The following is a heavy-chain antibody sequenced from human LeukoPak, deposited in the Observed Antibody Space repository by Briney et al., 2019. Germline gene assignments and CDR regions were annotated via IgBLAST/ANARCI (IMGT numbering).Heavy chain of an antibody. V-gene: IGHV1-2*02. CDR3: ASPGGRDCSSTSCYSYYYYGMDV. Sequence: ASVKVSCKASGYTFTGYYMRWVRQAPGQGLEWMGWINPNSGGTNYAQKFQGRVTMTRDTSISTAYMELSRLRSDDTAVYYCASPGGRDCSSTSCYSYYYYGMDVWGQGTTVTVSS. D-gene: IGHD2-2*02. J-gene: IGHJ6*02. CDR1: GYTFTGYY. CDR2: INPNSGGT.